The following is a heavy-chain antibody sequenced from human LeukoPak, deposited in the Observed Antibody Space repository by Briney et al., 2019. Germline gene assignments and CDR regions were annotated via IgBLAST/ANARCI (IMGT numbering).Heavy chain of an antibody. V-gene: IGHV4-38-2*02. J-gene: IGHJ5*02. CDR2: IYHSGSA. Sequence: SETLSLTCTVSGYSISNGYYWGWIRQPPGKGLEGIGNIYHSGSAYYNPSLKSRVTISVDTSKNQFSLKLSSVTAADTAVYYCARDGEVLSSSWFWFDPWGEGTLVTVSS. D-gene: IGHD6-13*01. CDR1: GYSISNGYY. CDR3: ARDGEVLSSSWFWFDP.